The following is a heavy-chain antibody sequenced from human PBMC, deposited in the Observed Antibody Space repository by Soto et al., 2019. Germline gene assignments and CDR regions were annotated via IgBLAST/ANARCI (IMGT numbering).Heavy chain of an antibody. CDR2: ISYEGRSK. J-gene: IGHJ3*02. Sequence: QVQLVESGGGVVQPGRSLRLSCAASGFTFSSYGMHWVRQAPGKGLEWVAVISYEGRSKYYADSVQGRFTISRDDSKNTLYLQMNSLRAEDTAVYYCAKERYYYALWDAFDIWGPGTMVTVSP. D-gene: IGHD3-10*01. CDR1: GFTFSSYG. V-gene: IGHV3-30*18. CDR3: AKERYYYALWDAFDI.